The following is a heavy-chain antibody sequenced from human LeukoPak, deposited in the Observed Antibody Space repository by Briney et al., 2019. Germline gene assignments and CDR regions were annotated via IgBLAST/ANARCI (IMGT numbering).Heavy chain of an antibody. CDR3: ARDIRTIFGVVPLHDAFDI. CDR1: GYTFTSYG. V-gene: IGHV1-18*01. J-gene: IGHJ3*02. Sequence: ASVKVSCKASGYTFTSYGISWVRQAPGQGLEWMGWISAYNGNTNYAQKLQGRVTMTTDTSTSTAYMELRSLRSDDTAVYYCARDIRTIFGVVPLHDAFDIWGQGTMVTVSS. D-gene: IGHD3-3*01. CDR2: ISAYNGNT.